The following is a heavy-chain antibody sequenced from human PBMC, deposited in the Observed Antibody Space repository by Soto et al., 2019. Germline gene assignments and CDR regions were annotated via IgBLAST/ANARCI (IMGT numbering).Heavy chain of an antibody. V-gene: IGHV3-7*01. J-gene: IGHJ6*02. Sequence: PGGSLRLSCAASGFTFSSYWMSWVRQAPGKGLEWVANIKQDGSEKYYVDSVKGRFTISRDNAKNSLYLQMNSLRAEDTAVYYCAREWLVLYYYYYGMDVWGQGTTVTVSS. CDR1: GFTFSSYW. CDR2: IKQDGSEK. D-gene: IGHD6-19*01. CDR3: AREWLVLYYYYYGMDV.